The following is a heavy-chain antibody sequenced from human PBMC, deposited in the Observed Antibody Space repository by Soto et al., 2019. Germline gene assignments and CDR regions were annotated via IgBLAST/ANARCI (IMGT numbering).Heavy chain of an antibody. CDR2: ISSSGSTI. V-gene: IGHV3-11*01. Sequence: PGGSLRLSCAASGFTFSDYYMSWIRQAPGKGLEWVSYISSSGSTIYYADSVKGRFTISRDNAKNSLYLQMNSLRAEDTAVYYCARAPGLWFGELKRYYYYYYMDVWGKGTTVTVSS. D-gene: IGHD3-10*01. CDR1: GFTFSDYY. J-gene: IGHJ6*03. CDR3: ARAPGLWFGELKRYYYYYYMDV.